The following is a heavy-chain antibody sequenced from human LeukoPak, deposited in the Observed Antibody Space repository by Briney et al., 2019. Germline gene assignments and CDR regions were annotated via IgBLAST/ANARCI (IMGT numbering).Heavy chain of an antibody. J-gene: IGHJ5*02. CDR1: GFSFSNHG. V-gene: IGHV3-33*01. Sequence: PGGSLRLSCAASGFSFSNHGMHWVRQAPGKRLEWVAVIWDDGNNKRYANSVNGRFTISRDNSENTLYLQMNSLRAEDAAVYYCARGYSSSWYNWLDPWGQGTLVTVSS. D-gene: IGHD6-13*01. CDR3: ARGYSSSWYNWLDP. CDR2: IWDDGNNK.